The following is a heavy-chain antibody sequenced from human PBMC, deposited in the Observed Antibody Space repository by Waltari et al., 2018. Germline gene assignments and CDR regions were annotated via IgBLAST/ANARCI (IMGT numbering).Heavy chain of an antibody. CDR1: GYTFDTNG. CDR2: SSTYTQRT. J-gene: IGHJ4*02. CDR3: ARDRDYSSGAPPAF. V-gene: IGHV1-18*01. Sequence: QVQLVQSETAVRKPGASVRISCKASGYTFDTNGISWMRQAPGQALEWMGWSSTYTQRTDYAEKYQGRVTMTTDKASATVYLDLRSLGSDDSAVYFCARDRDYSSGAPPAFWGQGTQVTVSS. D-gene: IGHD2-15*01.